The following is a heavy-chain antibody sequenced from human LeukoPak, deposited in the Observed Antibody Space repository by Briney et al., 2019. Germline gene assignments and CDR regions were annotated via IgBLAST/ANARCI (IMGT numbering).Heavy chain of an antibody. CDR3: ARVDSRSYFDI. CDR1: GFTFSSYA. V-gene: IGHV3-21*01. CDR2: IGSGGDT. J-gene: IGHJ3*02. Sequence: GGSLRLSCAASGFTFSSYAMTWVRQPPGKGLEWVSAIGSGGDTKYADSVKGRFTISRDNAKNSLYLQMNSLRAEDTAVYYCARVDSRSYFDIWGQGTMVTVSS. D-gene: IGHD1-26*01.